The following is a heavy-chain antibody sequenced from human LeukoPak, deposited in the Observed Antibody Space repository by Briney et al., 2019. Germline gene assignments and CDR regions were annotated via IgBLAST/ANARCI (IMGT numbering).Heavy chain of an antibody. J-gene: IGHJ1*01. Sequence: GGSLRLACAASGFSVGTKSMSWVRQAPGKGLEGVSVIYSDGSTYYADYVNGRFTLSRDNSRNTLSLQMNSLRAEDTALYYCASAREYCGSAECYEYFQHWGQGTLVTVS. CDR1: GFSVGTKS. CDR3: ASAREYCGSAECYEYFQH. D-gene: IGHD2-21*01. V-gene: IGHV3-53*01. CDR2: IYSDGST.